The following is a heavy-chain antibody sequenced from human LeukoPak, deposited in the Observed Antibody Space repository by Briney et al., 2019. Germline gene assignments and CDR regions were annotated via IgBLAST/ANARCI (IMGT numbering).Heavy chain of an antibody. CDR1: GFTFSTNW. D-gene: IGHD3-3*01. CDR2: IKADGSAK. Sequence: PGGSLRLSCAASGFTFSTNWVSWVRQAPGKGLEWVATIKADGSAKYYVDSVKGRFTISRDNAKNSLHLQMNSLRAEDTAVYYCVREAGWSHDSWGQGTLVTVSS. J-gene: IGHJ5*01. V-gene: IGHV3-7*05. CDR3: VREAGWSHDS.